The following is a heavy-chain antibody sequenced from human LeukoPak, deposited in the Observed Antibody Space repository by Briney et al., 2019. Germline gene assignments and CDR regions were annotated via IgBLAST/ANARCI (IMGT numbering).Heavy chain of an antibody. J-gene: IGHJ6*02. Sequence: AASVKVSCKASGYTFTDYYMHWVRQAPGQGLEWMGWINPNSGDTKYAQKFQGRVTMSRDTSISTAYMELSRLRSDDTAVYYCAKVRQLGGAFYGMDVWGQGTTVTVSS. CDR1: GYTFTDYY. CDR2: INPNSGDT. CDR3: AKVRQLGGAFYGMDV. D-gene: IGHD5-24*01. V-gene: IGHV1-2*02.